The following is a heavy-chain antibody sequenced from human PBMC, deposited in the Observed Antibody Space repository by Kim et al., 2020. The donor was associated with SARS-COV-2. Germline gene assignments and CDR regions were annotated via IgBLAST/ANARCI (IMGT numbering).Heavy chain of an antibody. Sequence: GGSLRLSCAASGFTFSSYAMSWVRQAPGKGLEWVSAISGSGGSTYYVDSVKGRFTISRDNSKNTLYLQMNSLRAEDTAVYYCAKCGYISSPANDAFDIWGQGTMVTVSS. V-gene: IGHV3-23*01. CDR1: GFTFSSYA. J-gene: IGHJ3*02. D-gene: IGHD6-13*01. CDR2: ISGSGGST. CDR3: AKCGYISSPANDAFDI.